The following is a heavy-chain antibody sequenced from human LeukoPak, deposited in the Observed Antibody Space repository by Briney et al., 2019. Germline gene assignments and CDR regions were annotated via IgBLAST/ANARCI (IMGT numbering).Heavy chain of an antibody. CDR1: GFTFSGYW. CDR2: IDNDGHGI. CDR3: ATGGGWVPSFGVVTHIDV. Sequence: GGSLRLSCAASGFTFSGYWMHWVRQGPEKGLELVSRIDNDGHGILYADSVKGRFTTSRDNAKNTLYLQMNSLRFEDTAVYYCATGGGWVPSFGVVTHIDVWGKGTTVAVSS. J-gene: IGHJ6*03. V-gene: IGHV3-74*03. D-gene: IGHD3-3*01.